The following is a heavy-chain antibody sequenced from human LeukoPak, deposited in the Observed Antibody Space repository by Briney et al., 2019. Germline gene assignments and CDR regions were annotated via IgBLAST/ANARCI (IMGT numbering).Heavy chain of an antibody. CDR3: AKDSRSGYYSVDY. CDR1: GFTFDDYA. J-gene: IGHJ4*02. CDR2: ISWNSGSI. D-gene: IGHD3-3*01. Sequence: GGSLRLSCAASGFTFDDYAMRWVRQAPGKGLEWVSGISWNSGSIGYADSVKGRFTISRDNAKNSLYLQMNSLRAEDTALYYCAKDSRSGYYSVDYWGQGTLVTVSS. V-gene: IGHV3-9*01.